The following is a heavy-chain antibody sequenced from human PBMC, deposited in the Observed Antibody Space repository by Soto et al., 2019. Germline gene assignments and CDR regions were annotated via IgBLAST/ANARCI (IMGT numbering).Heavy chain of an antibody. CDR3: ASVLDIVGGVAQGLDAFDI. Sequence: VSVKVSCKASGYTFTSYDINWLRQATGQGLEWMGWMNPNSGNTGYAQKFQGRVTMTRNTSISTAYMELSSLRSADTAVYYCASVLDIVGGVAQGLDAFDIWGQGTMGTV. V-gene: IGHV1-8*01. CDR2: MNPNSGNT. D-gene: IGHD2-15*01. CDR1: GYTFTSYD. J-gene: IGHJ3*02.